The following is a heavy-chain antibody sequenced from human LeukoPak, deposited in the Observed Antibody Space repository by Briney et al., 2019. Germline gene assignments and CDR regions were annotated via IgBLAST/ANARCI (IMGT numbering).Heavy chain of an antibody. CDR2: IYYSGST. Sequence: SETLSLTCTVSGGSISSYYWSWIRQPPGKGLEWIGYIYYSGSTNYNPSLKSRVTISVDTSKNQFSLKLSSVTAADTAVYYCAISYKGYWGQGTLVTVSS. CDR1: GGSISSYY. D-gene: IGHD1-1*01. V-gene: IGHV4-59*12. CDR3: AISYKGY. J-gene: IGHJ4*02.